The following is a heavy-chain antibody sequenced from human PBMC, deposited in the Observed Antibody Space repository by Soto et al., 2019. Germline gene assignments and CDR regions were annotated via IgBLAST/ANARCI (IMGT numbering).Heavy chain of an antibody. Sequence: GGSLRLSCAASGFTFSSYWMSWVRQAPGKGLEWVANIKQDGSEKYYVDSVKGRFTISRDNAKNSLYLQMNSLRAEDTAVYYCVRGHHDFSSDYHYYHMDVWGKGTTVTVSS. CDR3: VRGHHDFSSDYHYYHMDV. J-gene: IGHJ6*03. CDR2: IKQDGSEK. CDR1: GFTFSSYW. V-gene: IGHV3-7*03. D-gene: IGHD3-3*01.